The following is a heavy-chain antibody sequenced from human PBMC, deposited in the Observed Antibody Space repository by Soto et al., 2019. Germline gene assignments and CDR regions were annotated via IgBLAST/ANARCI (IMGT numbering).Heavy chain of an antibody. CDR3: AKPDYDYVWGSYPPRY. CDR2: ISGSGVTT. D-gene: IGHD3-16*02. CDR1: GFTFSSYD. Sequence: PGGSLRLSCAASGFTFSSYDMSWVRQAPGKGLEWVSAISGSGVTTYYADSVKGRFTISRDNSKNTLYLQMNNLRSEDTAVYYCAKPDYDYVWGSYPPRYWGQGTLVTVSS. J-gene: IGHJ4*02. V-gene: IGHV3-23*01.